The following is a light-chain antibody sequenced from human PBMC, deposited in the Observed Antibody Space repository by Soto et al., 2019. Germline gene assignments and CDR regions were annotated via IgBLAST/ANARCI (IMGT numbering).Light chain of an antibody. V-gene: IGKV3-15*01. Sequence: ERVMTQSPATLSVSPVERGTLSCRARQSVTSNVAWYQHKPGQAPRLLIYAASTRATGIPDRFSGSGSGTEFTLTISSLQSEDFAIYYCQQYNNWPPLSFGGGTKVDI. J-gene: IGKJ4*01. CDR1: QSVTSN. CDR3: QQYNNWPPLS. CDR2: AAS.